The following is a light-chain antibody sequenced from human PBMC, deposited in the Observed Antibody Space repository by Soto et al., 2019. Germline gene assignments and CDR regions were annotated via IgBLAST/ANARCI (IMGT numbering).Light chain of an antibody. V-gene: IGLV2-23*02. Sequence: QSALTQPASVSGSPGQSITISCTGTSSDIGTYNLVSWYQQHPGKAPKRMIYEVNKRPSGVSDRFSGSKSGNTASLTISGLQAEDEADYYSCSYAGSSTLYVFGTGTKLTVL. CDR3: CSYAGSSTLYV. CDR1: SSDIGTYNL. CDR2: EVN. J-gene: IGLJ1*01.